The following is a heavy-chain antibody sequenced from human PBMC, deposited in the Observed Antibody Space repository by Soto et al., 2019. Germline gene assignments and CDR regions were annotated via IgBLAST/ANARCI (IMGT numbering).Heavy chain of an antibody. CDR1: GGYISSTDHY. D-gene: IGHD2-15*01. V-gene: IGHV4-39*01. J-gene: IGHJ6*02. Sequence: QLQESGPGLVKASETLSLTCTVSGGYISSTDHYWGWIRQPPGKGLEWLGSIYYAGSTFQNPSLKRRATISVDTSRTQFSLRLSSVTASDTAVYYCARLVFHCLRGSCDDYNFYGLDVWGQGTTVTVSS. CDR2: IYYAGST. CDR3: ARLVFHCLRGSCDDYNFYGLDV.